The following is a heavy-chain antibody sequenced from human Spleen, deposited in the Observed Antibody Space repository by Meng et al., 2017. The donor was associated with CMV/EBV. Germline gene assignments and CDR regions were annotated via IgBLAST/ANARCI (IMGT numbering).Heavy chain of an antibody. V-gene: IGHV3-9*01. CDR1: GFTFDDYA. J-gene: IGHJ4*02. CDR2: ISWNSGSI. CDR3: ARDTIAVAGTDY. Sequence: GGSLRLSCAASGFTFDDYAMHWVRQAPGKGLEWDSVISWNSGSIGYADSVKGRFTISRDNAKNSLYLQMNSLRAEDTALYYCARDTIAVAGTDYWGQGTLVTVSS. D-gene: IGHD6-19*01.